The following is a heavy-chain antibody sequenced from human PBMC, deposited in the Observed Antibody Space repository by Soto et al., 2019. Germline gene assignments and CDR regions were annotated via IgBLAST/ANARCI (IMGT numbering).Heavy chain of an antibody. V-gene: IGHV4-59*08. CDR3: ARLRPGIVAVAGTLDY. Sequence: SETLSLTCTVSGGSISSYYWSWIRQPPGKGLEWIGYIYYSGSTNYNPSLKSRVTISVDTSKNQFSLKLSSVTAADTAVYYCARLRPGIVAVAGTLDYWGQGTLVTVSS. J-gene: IGHJ4*02. CDR1: GGSISSYY. D-gene: IGHD6-19*01. CDR2: IYYSGST.